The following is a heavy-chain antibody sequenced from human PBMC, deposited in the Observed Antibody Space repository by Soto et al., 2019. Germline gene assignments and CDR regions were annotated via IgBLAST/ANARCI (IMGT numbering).Heavy chain of an antibody. CDR1: GFTFSSYW. J-gene: IGHJ4*02. D-gene: IGHD3-3*01. Sequence: GGSLRLSCAASGFTFSSYWMSWVRQAPGKGLEWVANIKQDGSEKYYVDSVKGRFTISRDNAKNSLYLQMNSLRAEDTAVYYCARVGAVLRFSGTRRYFDYWGQGTLVTVSS. V-gene: IGHV3-7*01. CDR3: ARVGAVLRFSGTRRYFDY. CDR2: IKQDGSEK.